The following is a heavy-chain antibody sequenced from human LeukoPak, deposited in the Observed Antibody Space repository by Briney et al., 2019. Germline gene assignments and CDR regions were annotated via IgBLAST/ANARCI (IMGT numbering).Heavy chain of an antibody. V-gene: IGHV1-24*01. J-gene: IGHJ4*02. CDR1: GYTLTELS. Sequence: GASVKVSCKVSGYTLTELSMHWVRQAPGKGLEWMGGFDPEDGETIYAQKFQGRVTMTEDTSTDTAYMELSSLRSEDTAMYYCATDGSGSSSWYGSDYWGQGTLVTVSS. D-gene: IGHD6-13*01. CDR3: ATDGSGSSSWYGSDY. CDR2: FDPEDGET.